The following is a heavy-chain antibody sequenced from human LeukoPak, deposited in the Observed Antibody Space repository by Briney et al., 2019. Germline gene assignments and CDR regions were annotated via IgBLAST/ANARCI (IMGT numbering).Heavy chain of an antibody. V-gene: IGHV3-48*03. CDR2: ISSSRGTM. CDR1: GFTLSSYD. Sequence: GGSPRLSCTASGFTLSSYDMNWVRQAPGKGLEWVSKISSSRGTMYYADSVKGRFTMSTDNAKNSLFLQMDSLRAEDTAIYYCARRFDLWGQGTLVTVSS. CDR3: ARRFDL. J-gene: IGHJ4*02.